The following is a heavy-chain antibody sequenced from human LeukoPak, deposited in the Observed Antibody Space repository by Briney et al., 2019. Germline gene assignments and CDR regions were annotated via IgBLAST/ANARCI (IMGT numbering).Heavy chain of an antibody. D-gene: IGHD5-24*01. V-gene: IGHV4-39*01. CDR1: GGSFSGYY. Sequence: SETLSLTCAVYGGSFSGYYWGWIRQPPGKGLEWIGSIYYSGSTYYNPSLKSRVTISVDTSKNQFSLKLSSVTAADTAVYYCASQEMATTSFDYWGQGTLVTVSS. CDR3: ASQEMATTSFDY. J-gene: IGHJ4*02. CDR2: IYYSGST.